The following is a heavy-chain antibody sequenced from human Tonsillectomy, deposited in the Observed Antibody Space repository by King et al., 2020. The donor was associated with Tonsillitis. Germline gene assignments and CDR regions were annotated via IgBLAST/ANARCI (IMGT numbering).Heavy chain of an antibody. J-gene: IGHJ4*02. CDR1: GGSISSGGYS. CDR3: ARDRVGYFDY. CDR2: IYYSGST. Sequence: MQLQESGPGLVQPSQTLSLTCAVSGGSISSGGYSWSWIRQPPGKGLEWIGYIYYSGSTYYNPSLKSRVTISVDTSKNQFSLKLSSVTAADTAVYYCARDRVGYFDYWGQGTLVTVSS. V-gene: IGHV4-30-4*07. D-gene: IGHD1-26*01.